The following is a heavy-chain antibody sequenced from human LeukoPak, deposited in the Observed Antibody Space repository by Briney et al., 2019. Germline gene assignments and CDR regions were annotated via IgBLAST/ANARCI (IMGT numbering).Heavy chain of an antibody. Sequence: GGSLRLSCAASGFTVSSNYMSWVRQAPGKGLEWVSAISGGGGSTSYADSVKGRFTISRDNSKNTLYLQMNSLRAEDTAVYYCAKDSAYSGGPFAGGFDHWGQGTLVTVSA. CDR2: ISGGGGST. CDR3: AKDSAYSGGPFAGGFDH. J-gene: IGHJ4*02. CDR1: GFTVSSNY. D-gene: IGHD5-18*01. V-gene: IGHV3-23*01.